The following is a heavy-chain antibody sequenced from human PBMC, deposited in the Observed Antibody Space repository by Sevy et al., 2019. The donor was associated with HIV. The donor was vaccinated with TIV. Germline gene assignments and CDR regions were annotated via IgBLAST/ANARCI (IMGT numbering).Heavy chain of an antibody. V-gene: IGHV3-33*06. CDR3: AKGGYYYDNAAYYALDS. D-gene: IGHD3-22*01. CDR2: IWSDGAYQ. J-gene: IGHJ4*02. CDR1: GFTFSNYA. Sequence: GGSLRLSCAATGFTFSNYAMHWVRQAPGKGLEWVAIIWSDGAYQYHGDSVKGRFTISRDNSKNTLYLQMNNVRVEDTAVYYCAKGGYYYDNAAYYALDSWGQGTLVTVSS.